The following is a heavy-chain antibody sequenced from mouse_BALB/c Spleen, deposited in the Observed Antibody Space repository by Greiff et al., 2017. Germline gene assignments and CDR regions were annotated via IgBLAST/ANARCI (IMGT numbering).Heavy chain of an antibody. CDR3: AIYYGNYDWYFDV. J-gene: IGHJ1*01. V-gene: IGHV14-3*02. Sequence: EVMLVESGAELVKPGASVKLSCTASGFNIKDTYMHWVKQRPEQGLEWIGRIDPANGNTKYDPKFQGKATITADTSSNTAYLQLSSLTSEDTAVYYCAIYYGNYDWYFDVWGAGTTVTVSS. CDR1: GFNIKDTY. CDR2: IDPANGNT. D-gene: IGHD2-1*01.